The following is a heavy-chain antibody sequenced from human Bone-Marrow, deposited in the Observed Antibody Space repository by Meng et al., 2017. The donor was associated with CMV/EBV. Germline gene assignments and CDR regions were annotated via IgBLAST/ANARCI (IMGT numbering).Heavy chain of an antibody. CDR1: GFTSSSYE. CDR3: ANRNYDSSGRS. V-gene: IGHV3-48*03. Sequence: GGSLRLSCAASGFTSSSYEMNWVRQAPGKGLEWVSYISSSGSTIYYAGSVKGRFTISRDNAKNSLYLQMNSLRAEDTAIYYCANRNYDSSGRSWGQGTPVTVSS. D-gene: IGHD3-22*01. J-gene: IGHJ5*02. CDR2: ISSSGSTI.